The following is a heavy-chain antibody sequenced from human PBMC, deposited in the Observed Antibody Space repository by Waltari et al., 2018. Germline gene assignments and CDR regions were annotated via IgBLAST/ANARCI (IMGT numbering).Heavy chain of an antibody. D-gene: IGHD4-17*01. J-gene: IGHJ3*02. CDR1: GFTFSSYW. Sequence: EVQLVASGGGLVQPGGSLRLSCAASGFTFSSYWRHWVRQAPGKGLVWVSRINSDGSSTSYADSVKGRFTISRDNAKNTLYLQMNSLRAEDTAVYYCASYMTTVPLRAFDIWGQGTMVTVSS. V-gene: IGHV3-74*01. CDR2: INSDGSST. CDR3: ASYMTTVPLRAFDI.